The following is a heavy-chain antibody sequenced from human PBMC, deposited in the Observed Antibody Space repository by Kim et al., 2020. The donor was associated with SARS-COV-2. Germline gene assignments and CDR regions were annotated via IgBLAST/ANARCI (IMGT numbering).Heavy chain of an antibody. V-gene: IGHV4-4*07. Sequence: PSLKSRVTMSVDTSKTQFSLKLSSVNAADTAVYYCARELEGATRRRYFQHWGQGTLVTVSS. J-gene: IGHJ1*01. D-gene: IGHD1-26*01. CDR3: ARELEGATRRRYFQH.